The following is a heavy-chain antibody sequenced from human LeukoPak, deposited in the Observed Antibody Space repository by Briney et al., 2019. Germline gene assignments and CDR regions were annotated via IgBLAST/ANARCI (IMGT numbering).Heavy chain of an antibody. Sequence: GGSLRLSCAASGFTFSSYAMHWVRKAPGKGLEWVAVISYDGSNKYYADSVKGRFTISRDNSKNTLYLQMNSLRAEDTAVYYCASPDDSSGYYYAYYYYGMDVWGQGTTVTVSS. D-gene: IGHD3-22*01. CDR2: ISYDGSNK. CDR1: GFTFSSYA. J-gene: IGHJ6*02. V-gene: IGHV3-30-3*01. CDR3: ASPDDSSGYYYAYYYYGMDV.